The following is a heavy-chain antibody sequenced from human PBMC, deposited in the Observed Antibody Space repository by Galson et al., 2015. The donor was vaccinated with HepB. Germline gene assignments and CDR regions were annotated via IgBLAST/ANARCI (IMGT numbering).Heavy chain of an antibody. CDR3: ATIVKSLTTVTTRPKVFDY. CDR2: INHSGST. V-gene: IGHV4-34*01. D-gene: IGHD4-11*01. CDR1: GGSFSGYY. Sequence: ETLSLTCAVYGGSFSGYYWSWIRQPPGKGLEWIGEINHSGSTNYNPSLKSRVTISVDTSKNQFSLKLSSVTAADTAVYYCATIVKSLTTVTTRPKVFDYWGQGTLVTVSS. J-gene: IGHJ4*02.